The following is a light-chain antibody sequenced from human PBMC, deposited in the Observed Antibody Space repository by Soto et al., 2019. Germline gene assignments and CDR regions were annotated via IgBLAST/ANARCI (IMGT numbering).Light chain of an antibody. Sequence: EIIMTQSPGTLSVSPGERATLSCWASQSVGTNLAWYQQKPGQAPRLLIFGASIRATGCPARFSGSGSESDFTLTITSLHSEAFAVYYCQQYSKWPSYTFGQGTKVEI. CDR1: QSVGTN. V-gene: IGKV3-15*01. CDR3: QQYSKWPSYT. CDR2: GAS. J-gene: IGKJ2*01.